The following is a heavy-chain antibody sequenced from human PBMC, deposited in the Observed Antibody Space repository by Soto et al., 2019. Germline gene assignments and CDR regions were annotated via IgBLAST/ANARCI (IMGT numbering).Heavy chain of an antibody. Sequence: EVQLLESGGGLVQPGGSLRLSCAASGFTFSSYAMSWVRQAPGKGLEWVSAISGSGGSTYYADSVKGRFTISRDNSKNTLYLQMNSLRAEDTAVYYCAKVLHYSNPYGRDYYYYYGMDVWGQGTTVTVSS. J-gene: IGHJ6*02. CDR2: ISGSGGST. CDR1: GFTFSSYA. CDR3: AKVLHYSNPYGRDYYYYYGMDV. D-gene: IGHD4-4*01. V-gene: IGHV3-23*01.